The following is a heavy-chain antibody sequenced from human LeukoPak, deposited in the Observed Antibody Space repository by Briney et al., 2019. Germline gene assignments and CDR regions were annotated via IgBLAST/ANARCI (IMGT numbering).Heavy chain of an antibody. J-gene: IGHJ4*02. CDR3: ARLVKLGGEFDY. D-gene: IGHD3-16*01. CDR2: IYYSGST. CDR1: GGSISRSSYY. V-gene: IGHV4-39*01. Sequence: SETLSLTRTVSGGSISRSSYYWGWIREPPGKGLEWIGSIYYSGSTYYNLSLKSRVTISVDTSKNQFTLKLSSVTAADTAVYYCARLVKLGGEFDYWGQGTLVTVSS.